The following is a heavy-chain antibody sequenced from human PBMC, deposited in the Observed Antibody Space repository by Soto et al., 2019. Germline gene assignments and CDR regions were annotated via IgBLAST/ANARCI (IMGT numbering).Heavy chain of an antibody. V-gene: IGHV4-39*01. Sequence: PSETLSLTCPFSGGSIRSSSYYWGWIRQPPGKGLEWIGSIYYSGSTYYNPSLKSRVTISVDTSKNQFSLKLSSVTAADTAVYYCARHTPAISISDHWGQGTLVTVSS. J-gene: IGHJ4*02. CDR1: GGSIRSSSYY. CDR3: ARHTPAISISDH. D-gene: IGHD2-15*01. CDR2: IYYSGST.